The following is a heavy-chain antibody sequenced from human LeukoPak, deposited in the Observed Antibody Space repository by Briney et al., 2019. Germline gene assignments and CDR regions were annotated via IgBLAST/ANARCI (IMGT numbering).Heavy chain of an antibody. CDR3: AREYSSPSYYMDV. V-gene: IGHV3-7*01. CDR2: IKQDGSEK. Sequence: GGSLRLSCAASGFTFNNYWMNWVRQAPGKGLEWVANIKQDGSEKYYVDSVKGRFTISRDNARNSLYLQMNSLRAEDTAVYYCAREYSSPSYYMDVWGKGTTVTVSS. D-gene: IGHD6-19*01. J-gene: IGHJ6*03. CDR1: GFTFNNYW.